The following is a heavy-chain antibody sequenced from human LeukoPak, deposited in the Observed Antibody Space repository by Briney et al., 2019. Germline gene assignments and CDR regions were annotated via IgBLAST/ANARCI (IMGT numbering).Heavy chain of an antibody. CDR1: GGSISSYH. Sequence: SETLSLTCTVSGGSISSYHWSWIRQPPGKGLEWIGYIYYSGSTNYNPSLKSRVTISVDASKNQFSLKLSSVTAADTAVYYCARQRAVAGPYYYYMDVWGKGTTVTVSS. CDR2: IYYSGST. J-gene: IGHJ6*03. CDR3: ARQRAVAGPYYYYMDV. V-gene: IGHV4-59*08. D-gene: IGHD6-19*01.